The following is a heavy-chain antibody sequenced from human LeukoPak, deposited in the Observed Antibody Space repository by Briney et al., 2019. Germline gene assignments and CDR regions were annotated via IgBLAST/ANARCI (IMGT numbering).Heavy chain of an antibody. V-gene: IGHV3-20*04. J-gene: IGHJ4*02. Sequence: GGSLRLSCAASGFTFGNYGMSWVRQAPGKGLEWVSGNWNGGSTGYADSVEGRFTISRDNAKNSLYLQMNSLRVEDTALYYCARAQTYGDSRLLLDYWGQGTLVTVSS. CDR3: ARAQTYGDSRLLLDY. D-gene: IGHD2-21*02. CDR1: GFTFGNYG. CDR2: NWNGGST.